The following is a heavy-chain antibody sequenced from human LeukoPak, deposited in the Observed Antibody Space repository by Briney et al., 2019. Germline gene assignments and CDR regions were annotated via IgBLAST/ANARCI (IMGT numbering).Heavy chain of an antibody. J-gene: IGHJ5*02. V-gene: IGHV3-30*02. Sequence: GGSLRLSCAASGFTFSSYGIHWVRQAPGKGLEWVAFIRHDGSNKYYADSVKGRFTISRDNSKSTLYLQMNSLRAEDTAVYYCAREAGGIITMVRGVIIPDHNWFDPWGQGTLVTVSS. D-gene: IGHD3-10*01. CDR3: AREAGGIITMVRGVIIPDHNWFDP. CDR2: IRHDGSNK. CDR1: GFTFSSYG.